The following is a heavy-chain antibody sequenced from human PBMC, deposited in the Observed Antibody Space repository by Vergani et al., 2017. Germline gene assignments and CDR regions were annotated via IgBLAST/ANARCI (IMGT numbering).Heavy chain of an antibody. V-gene: IGHV3-21*04. CDR1: GFTFSSYS. D-gene: IGHD6-13*01. J-gene: IGHJ4*02. CDR3: ARDWYSSSWYLPYFDY. Sequence: EVQLVESGGGLVKPGGSLRLSCAASGFTFSSYSMNWVRQAPGKGLEWVSSISSSSSYIYYADSVKGRFTISRDNAKNSLYLQMNSLRAEDTALYYCARDWYSSSWYLPYFDYWGQGTLVTVSS. CDR2: ISSSSSYI.